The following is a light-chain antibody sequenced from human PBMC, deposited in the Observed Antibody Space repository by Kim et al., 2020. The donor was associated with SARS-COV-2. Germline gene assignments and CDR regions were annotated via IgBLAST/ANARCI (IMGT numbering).Light chain of an antibody. CDR2: KIS. V-gene: IGKV2-24*01. Sequence: EIVLTQTPLSSPVTLGQSASISCRSSQSLVHSGGGTFLNWLHQRPGQPPRLLIYKISNRFSGVPDRFSGSGAGTDFTLTISRVEAEDVGVYYCMQATHIRRFGQGTKLEI. J-gene: IGKJ2*01. CDR3: MQATHIRR. CDR1: QSLVHSGGGTF.